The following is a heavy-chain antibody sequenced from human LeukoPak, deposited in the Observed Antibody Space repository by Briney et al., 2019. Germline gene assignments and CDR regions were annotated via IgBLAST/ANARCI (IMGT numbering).Heavy chain of an antibody. CDR3: ARGEYSNGYPYRLDF. CDR2: INPNNGDT. D-gene: IGHD3-16*01. J-gene: IGHJ4*02. V-gene: IGHV1-2*02. Sequence: GASVKVSCKASGYSFSDYHINWVRQASGQGPEWMGWINPNNGDTDYAKAFQGRVTMTRDTSISTAYMELNRLRSDDTAMYYCARGEYSNGYPYRLDFWGQGTRLTVSS. CDR1: GYSFSDYH.